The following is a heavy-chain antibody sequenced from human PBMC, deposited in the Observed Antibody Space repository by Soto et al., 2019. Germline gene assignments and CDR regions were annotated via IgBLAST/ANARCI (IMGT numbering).Heavy chain of an antibody. CDR1: GFTFDDYA. V-gene: IGHV3-9*01. D-gene: IGHD3-16*02. CDR2: ISWSGGKI. J-gene: IGHJ4*02. Sequence: EVQLVESGGGLVQPGRSLTVSCEASGFTFDDYAMHWVRQPPGKGLEWVASISWSGGKIGYADSVRGRFTISRDNAKHSVHLQMDSLGAEDTAFYYCAKDRSAAYYDYMWGTYGLIDYWGQGILVTVSS. CDR3: AKDRSAAYYDYMWGTYGLIDY.